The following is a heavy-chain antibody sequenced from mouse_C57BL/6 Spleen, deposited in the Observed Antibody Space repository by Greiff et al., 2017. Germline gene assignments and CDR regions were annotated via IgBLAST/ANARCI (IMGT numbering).Heavy chain of an antibody. Sequence: VQLQQSGAELVKPGASVKISCKASGYTFTSSWMHWVKQRPGQGLEWIGRIYPGSGSTNYNEKFKGKATLTADKSSSTAYMQLSSLTSEDSAVYCCARHVGEGDEFDYWGQGTSVTVSA. J-gene: IGHJ2*02. CDR2: IYPGSGST. V-gene: IGHV1-82*01. CDR1: GYTFTSSW. D-gene: IGHD3-1*01. CDR3: ARHVGEGDEFDY.